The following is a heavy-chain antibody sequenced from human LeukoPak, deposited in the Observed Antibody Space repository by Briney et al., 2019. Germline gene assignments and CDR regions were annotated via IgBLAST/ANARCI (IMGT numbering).Heavy chain of an antibody. J-gene: IGHJ4*02. V-gene: IGHV4-31*03. CDR3: ASRLGYCSGGSCYSEGVDY. Sequence: PSQTLSLTCTVSGGSISSGGYYWSWLRQHPGKGLEWIVYIYYSGSTYYNPSLKSRVTISVDTSKNQFSLKLSSVTAADTAVYYCASRLGYCSGGSCYSEGVDYWGQGTLVTVSS. CDR1: GGSISSGGYY. CDR2: IYYSGST. D-gene: IGHD2-15*01.